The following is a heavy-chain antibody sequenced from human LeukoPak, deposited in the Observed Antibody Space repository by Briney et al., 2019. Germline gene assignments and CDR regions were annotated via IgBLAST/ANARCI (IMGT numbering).Heavy chain of an antibody. J-gene: IGHJ3*02. V-gene: IGHV3-53*01. D-gene: IGHD6-19*01. CDR1: GFTVSSNS. Sequence: GGSLRLSCTVSGFTVSSNSMSWVRQAPGKGLEWVSFIYSDNTHYSDSVKGRFTISRDNSKNTLYLQMNSLRAEDTAVYYCARDLYVAGSAFDIWGQGTMVTVSS. CDR2: IYSDNT. CDR3: ARDLYVAGSAFDI.